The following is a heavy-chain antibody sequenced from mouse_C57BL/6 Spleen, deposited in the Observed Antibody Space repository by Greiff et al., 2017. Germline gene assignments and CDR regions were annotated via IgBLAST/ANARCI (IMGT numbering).Heavy chain of an antibody. Sequence: VQLQQSGPVLVKPGASVKMSCKASGYTFTDYYMNWVKQSHGKSLEWIGVMNPYNGGTSYNQKFKGKATLTVDKSSSTAYMELNSLTSEDSAVYYCARDYGSSYGWFAYWVQGTLVTVSA. J-gene: IGHJ3*01. CDR3: ARDYGSSYGWFAY. V-gene: IGHV1-19*01. CDR2: MNPYNGGT. D-gene: IGHD1-1*01. CDR1: GYTFTDYY.